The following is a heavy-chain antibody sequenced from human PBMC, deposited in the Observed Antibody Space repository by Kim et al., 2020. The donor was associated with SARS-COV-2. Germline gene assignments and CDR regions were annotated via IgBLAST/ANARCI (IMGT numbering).Heavy chain of an antibody. D-gene: IGHD3-10*01. J-gene: IGHJ4*02. V-gene: IGHV4-59*13. Sequence: SETLSLTCTVSGGSISSYYWSWIRQPPGKGLEWIGYIYYSGSTNYNPSLKSRVTISVDTSKNQFSLKLSSVTAADTAVYYCATGSGSTEIDYWGQGTLVTVSS. CDR3: ATGSGSTEIDY. CDR1: GGSISSYY. CDR2: IYYSGST.